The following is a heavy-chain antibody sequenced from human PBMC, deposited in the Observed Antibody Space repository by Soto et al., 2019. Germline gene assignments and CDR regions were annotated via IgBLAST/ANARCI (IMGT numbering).Heavy chain of an antibody. CDR2: IYHSGST. V-gene: IGHV4-30-2*01. D-gene: IGHD4-17*01. J-gene: IGHJ3*02. CDR1: GGSISSGGYS. CDR3: ARATTLDAFDI. Sequence: PSETLSLTCAVSGGSISSGGYSWSWIRQPPGKGLEWIGYIYHSGSTYYNPSLKSRVTISVDRSKNQFSLKLSSVTAADTAVYYCARATTLDAFDIWGQGTMVTVSS.